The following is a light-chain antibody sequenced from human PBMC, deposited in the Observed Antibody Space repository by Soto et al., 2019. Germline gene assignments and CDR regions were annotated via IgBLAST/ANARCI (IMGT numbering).Light chain of an antibody. Sequence: EIVLTQSPGTLSLSPGERATLSCKASQNVNSAYLAWYQQKPGQAPRLLNYGASSRATGIPDRFSGSGSWTDFTLTISGLEPEDFAVYYCQQYGGSHGGTFGKGTKLEVK. V-gene: IGKV3-20*01. CDR3: QQYGGSHGGT. CDR2: GAS. CDR1: QNVNSAY. J-gene: IGKJ2*02.